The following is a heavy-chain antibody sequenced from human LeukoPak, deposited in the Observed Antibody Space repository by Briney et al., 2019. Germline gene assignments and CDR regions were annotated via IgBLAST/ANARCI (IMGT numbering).Heavy chain of an antibody. CDR2: INHSGST. CDR3: ARGYDFWSGYSPIYGMDV. J-gene: IGHJ6*02. CDR1: GGSFSGYY. Sequence: PSETLSLTCAVYGGSFSGYYWSWIRQPPGKGLEWIGKINHSGSTNYNPSLKSRVTISVDTSKNQFSLKLSSVTAADTAVYYCARGYDFWSGYSPIYGMDVWGQGTTVTVSS. D-gene: IGHD3-3*01. V-gene: IGHV4-34*01.